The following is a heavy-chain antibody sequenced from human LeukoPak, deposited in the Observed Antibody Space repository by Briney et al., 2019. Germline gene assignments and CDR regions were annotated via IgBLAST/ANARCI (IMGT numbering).Heavy chain of an antibody. CDR3: ARGAYSGSFFDY. CDR2: IYYSGSI. D-gene: IGHD1-26*01. V-gene: IGHV4-59*01. CDR1: GGSISSYY. J-gene: IGHJ4*02. Sequence: SETLSLTCTVSGGSISSYYWSWIRQPPGKGLEWIGYIYYSGSINYNPSLKSRVTISVDTSKNQFSLKLSSVTAADTAVYYCARGAYSGSFFDYWGQGTLVTVSS.